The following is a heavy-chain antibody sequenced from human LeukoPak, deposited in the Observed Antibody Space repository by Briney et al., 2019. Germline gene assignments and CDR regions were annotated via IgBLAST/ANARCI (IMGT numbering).Heavy chain of an antibody. J-gene: IGHJ3*02. Sequence: GRSLRLSCAASGFTFDDYAMQWVRQAPGKGLEWVSGISWNSGSIGYADSVKGRFTISRDNAKNSLYLQMNSLRAEDTALYYCAKDRFLEWSPYAFDIWGQGTMVTVSS. CDR2: ISWNSGSI. D-gene: IGHD3-3*01. CDR1: GFTFDDYA. CDR3: AKDRFLEWSPYAFDI. V-gene: IGHV3-9*01.